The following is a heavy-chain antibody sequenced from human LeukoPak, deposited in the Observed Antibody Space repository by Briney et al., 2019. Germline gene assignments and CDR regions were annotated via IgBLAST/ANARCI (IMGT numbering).Heavy chain of an antibody. CDR3: ARVKRTITGTTSAYYYMDV. CDR1: GGSISSSSYF. D-gene: IGHD1-20*01. J-gene: IGHJ6*03. Sequence: SETLSLTCTVSGGSISSSSYFWSWIRQPPGKGLEWIGEINHSGSTNYNPSLKSRVTISVDTSKNQFSLKLSSVTAADTAVYYCARVKRTITGTTSAYYYMDVWGKGTTVTVSS. V-gene: IGHV4-39*07. CDR2: INHSGST.